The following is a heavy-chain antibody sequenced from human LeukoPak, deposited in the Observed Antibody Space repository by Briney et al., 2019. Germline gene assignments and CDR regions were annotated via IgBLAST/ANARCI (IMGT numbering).Heavy chain of an antibody. D-gene: IGHD2-15*01. CDR3: ARSAYCSGGACYSKTFDY. CDR1: GFTFSNYA. Sequence: PGGSLRLSCAASGFTFSNYAMHWVRQAPGKELEWVALIRFDGTNKYYADSVRGRFTISRDNSKNTLSLQMSSLRAEDTAVYYCARSAYCSGGACYSKTFDYWGQGTLVTVSS. V-gene: IGHV3-30*02. J-gene: IGHJ4*02. CDR2: IRFDGTNK.